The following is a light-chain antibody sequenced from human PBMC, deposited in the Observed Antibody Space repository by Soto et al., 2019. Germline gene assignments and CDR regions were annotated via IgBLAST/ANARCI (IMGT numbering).Light chain of an antibody. CDR1: QSVSTY. CDR3: QQYDSFPIT. Sequence: DIQMTQSPSSLSASFGDRVTITCRASQSVSTYLHWYQQKPGTAPKLLIYATSNLQSGVPSRFSGSGSGTDFTVTISSLQPEDIETYYCQQYDSFPITFGQGTRLEIK. J-gene: IGKJ5*01. CDR2: ATS. V-gene: IGKV1-33*01.